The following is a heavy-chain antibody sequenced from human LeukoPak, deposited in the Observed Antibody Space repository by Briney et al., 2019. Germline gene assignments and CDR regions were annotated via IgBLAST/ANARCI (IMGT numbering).Heavy chain of an antibody. V-gene: IGHV3-64*01. D-gene: IGHD3-22*01. CDR1: GFTFSSYA. CDR3: AKDRYSDNTGHHYENEY. CDR2: ISSNGGST. Sequence: PGGSLRLSCAASGFTFSSYAMHWVRQAPGKGLEYVSAISSNGGSTYYANSVKGRFTISRDNSKNTLYLQMNSLRAEDTAVYYCAKDRYSDNTGHHYENEYWGQGTLVTVSS. J-gene: IGHJ4*02.